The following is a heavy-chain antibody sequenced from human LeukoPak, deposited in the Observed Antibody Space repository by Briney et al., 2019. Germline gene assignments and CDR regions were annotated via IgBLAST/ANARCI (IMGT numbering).Heavy chain of an antibody. V-gene: IGHV4-4*07. Sequence: SETLFLTCTVSGASISTYFWTWIRQPAGKGLEWIGRIYPNGAINYNPSLKSRVTMSVDTSKNQFSLKLISVTAADTAVYYCAREYGDQGTRNFDYWGQGGLVTVSS. CDR3: AREYGDQGTRNFDY. CDR2: IYPNGAI. CDR1: GASISTYF. J-gene: IGHJ4*02. D-gene: IGHD4-17*01.